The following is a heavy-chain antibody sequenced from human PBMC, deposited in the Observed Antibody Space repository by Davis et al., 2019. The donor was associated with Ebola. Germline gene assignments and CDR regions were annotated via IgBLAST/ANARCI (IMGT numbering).Heavy chain of an antibody. D-gene: IGHD2-21*02. Sequence: GESLKISCAASGFSFSNYGMHWVRQAPGKGLEWVAVISHDGNNKYYEDSVKGRFTISRDNSKNTLYLQMISLRPEDTAVYYCVKDPALVVTGGGWFFGLWGRGTLVTVSS. CDR3: VKDPALVVTGGGWFFGL. J-gene: IGHJ2*01. CDR1: GFSFSNYG. CDR2: ISHDGNNK. V-gene: IGHV3-30*18.